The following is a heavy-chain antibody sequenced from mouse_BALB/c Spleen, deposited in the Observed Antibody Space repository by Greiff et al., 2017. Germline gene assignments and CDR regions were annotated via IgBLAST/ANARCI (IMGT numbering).Heavy chain of an antibody. CDR1: GYSITSDYA. CDR3: AREGPTGYYFDY. V-gene: IGHV3-2*02. CDR2: ISYSGST. Sequence: EVKLQESGPGLVKPSQSLSLTCTVTGYSITSDYAWNWIRQFPGNKLEWMGYISYSGSTSYNPSLKSRISITRDTSKNQFFLQLNSVTTEDTATYYCAREGPTGYYFDYWGQGTTLTVSS. D-gene: IGHD4-1*02. J-gene: IGHJ2*01.